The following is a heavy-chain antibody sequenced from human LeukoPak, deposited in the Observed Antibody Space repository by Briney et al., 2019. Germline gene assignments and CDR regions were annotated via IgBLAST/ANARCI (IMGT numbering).Heavy chain of an antibody. D-gene: IGHD3-10*01. CDR3: ARNRGSGSYQYFDY. CDR2: INWNGGST. V-gene: IGHV3-20*04. Sequence: GGSLRLSCAASGLTFDDYGMSWVRQAPGKGLEWVSGINWNGGSTGYADSVKGRFTISRDNAKNSLYLQMNSLRAEDTALYYCARNRGSGSYQYFDYWGQGTLVTVSS. CDR1: GLTFDDYG. J-gene: IGHJ4*02.